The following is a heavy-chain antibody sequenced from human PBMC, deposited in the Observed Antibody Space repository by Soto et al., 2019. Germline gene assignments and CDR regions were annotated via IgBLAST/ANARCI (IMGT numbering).Heavy chain of an antibody. V-gene: IGHV3-49*04. D-gene: IGHD2-21*02. J-gene: IGHJ3*02. CDR2: IRSKAYGGTT. CDR1: GFTFGDYA. Sequence: GGSLRLSCTASGFTFGDYAMSWVRQAPGKGLEWVGFIRSKAYGGTTEYAASVKGRFTISRDDSKSIAYLQMNSLKTEDTAVYYCTRAQAYCVGDCYSGSDDAFDIWGKGKMFTVSS. CDR3: TRAQAYCVGDCYSGSDDAFDI.